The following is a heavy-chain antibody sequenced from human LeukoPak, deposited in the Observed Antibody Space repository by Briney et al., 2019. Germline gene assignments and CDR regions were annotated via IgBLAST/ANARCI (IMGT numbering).Heavy chain of an antibody. V-gene: IGHV3-21*04. CDR3: ARGRYCSGGSCSNNWFDP. J-gene: IGHJ5*02. D-gene: IGHD2-15*01. Sequence: GGSLRLSCAASGFTFSSYSMNWVRQAPGKGLEWVSSISSSSSYIYYADSVKGRFTISRDNAKNSLYLQMNSLRAEDTAVYYCARGRYCSGGSCSNNWFDPWGQGTLVTVSS. CDR2: ISSSSSYI. CDR1: GFTFSSYS.